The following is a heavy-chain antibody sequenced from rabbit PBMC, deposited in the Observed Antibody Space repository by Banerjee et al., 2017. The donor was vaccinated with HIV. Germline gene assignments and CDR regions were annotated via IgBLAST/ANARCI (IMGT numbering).Heavy chain of an antibody. CDR2: IAGGSSGST. CDR3: ARGLVAGVLDL. V-gene: IGHV1S40*01. Sequence: QSLEESGGDLVKPGASLTLTCTVSGFSFSSGYWICWVRQAPGKGLEWIGCIAGGSSGSTHYASWAKGRFTISSDNAQNTVFLQMTSLTAADTATYFCARGLVAGVLDLWGQGTLVTVS. J-gene: IGHJ3*01. CDR1: GFSFSSGYW. D-gene: IGHD3-3*01.